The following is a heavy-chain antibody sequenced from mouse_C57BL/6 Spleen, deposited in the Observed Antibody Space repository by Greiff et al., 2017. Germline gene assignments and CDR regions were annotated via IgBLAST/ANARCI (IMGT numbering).Heavy chain of an antibody. Sequence: EVQLQQSGAELVRPGASVKLSCPASGFNIQDYYMHWVKQRPEQGLEWIGRIDPEDGDTEYAPKFQGKATMTADTSSNTAYLQLSSLTSEDTAVYYCTRSGDYDEVDYYAMDYWGQGTSVTVSS. V-gene: IGHV14-1*01. D-gene: IGHD2-4*01. CDR2: IDPEDGDT. J-gene: IGHJ4*01. CDR3: TRSGDYDEVDYYAMDY. CDR1: GFNIQDYY.